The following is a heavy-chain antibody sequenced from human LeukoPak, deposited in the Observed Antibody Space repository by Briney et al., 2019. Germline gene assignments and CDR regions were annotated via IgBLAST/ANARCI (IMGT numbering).Heavy chain of an antibody. V-gene: IGHV3-23*01. D-gene: IGHD3-10*01. CDR2: VSASGGST. CDR3: ASFSGYGESQGDY. Sequence: GGSLRLSCAASGFTFSGYAMSWVRQAPGKGLEWVSAVSASGGSTYYADSVKGRFTISRDNSKNTLYLQMNSLRAEDTAVYYCASFSGYGESQGDYWGQGTLVTVSS. J-gene: IGHJ4*02. CDR1: GFTFSGYA.